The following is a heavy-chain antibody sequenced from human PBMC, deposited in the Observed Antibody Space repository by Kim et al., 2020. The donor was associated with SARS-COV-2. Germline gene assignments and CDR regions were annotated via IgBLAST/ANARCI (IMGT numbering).Heavy chain of an antibody. V-gene: IGHV3-30*01. D-gene: IGHD1-26*01. J-gene: IGHJ6*02. Sequence: VKGRFTITRDNSKNTLYLQMNSLSAGDTAVYYCARDQSSGSDGYYGMDVWGQGTTVTVSS. CDR3: ARDQSSGSDGYYGMDV.